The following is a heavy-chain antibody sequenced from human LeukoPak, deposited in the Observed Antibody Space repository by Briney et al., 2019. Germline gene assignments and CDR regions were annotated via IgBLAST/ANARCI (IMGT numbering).Heavy chain of an antibody. J-gene: IGHJ4*02. V-gene: IGHV1-69*04. CDR1: GGTFSSYA. D-gene: IGHD3-9*01. CDR3: ARAPRLTGSPYCFDY. CDR2: IIPILGIA. Sequence: PGASVKVSCKASGGTFSSYAISWVRQAPGQGLEWMGRIIPILGIANYAQKFQGRVTITADKSTSTAYMELSSLRSEGTAVYYCARAPRLTGSPYCFDYWGQGTLVTVSS.